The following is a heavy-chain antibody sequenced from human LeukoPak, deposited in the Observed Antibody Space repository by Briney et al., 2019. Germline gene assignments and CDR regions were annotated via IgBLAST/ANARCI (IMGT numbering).Heavy chain of an antibody. D-gene: IGHD6-19*01. CDR2: IYHSGSI. CDR1: GGSISSGGYF. V-gene: IGHV4-30-2*01. Sequence: TLSLTCAVSGGSISSGGYFWRWGPQAPGKGLEWIGYIYHSGSIYYNPSLKSRVTISVDRSTTQFSMKLSSVTAADTAVYYWAGRPQIAVAGTWSSAFDIWGQGTLVTVSS. J-gene: IGHJ3*02. CDR3: AGRPQIAVAGTWSSAFDI.